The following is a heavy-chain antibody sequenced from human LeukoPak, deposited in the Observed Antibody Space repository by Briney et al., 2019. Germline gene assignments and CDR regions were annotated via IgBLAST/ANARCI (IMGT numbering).Heavy chain of an antibody. CDR1: GFTLSTYA. Sequence: GGSLRLSCVASGFTLSTYAMNWVRQAPGKGLEWVSGISGSDDSTYYADSVKGRFTISRDNSRNTLYLQMNSLRVEDTAVYYCAKNDYGDYWGQGTLVTVSS. V-gene: IGHV3-23*01. CDR2: ISGSDDST. CDR3: AKNDYGDY. D-gene: IGHD4/OR15-4a*01. J-gene: IGHJ4*02.